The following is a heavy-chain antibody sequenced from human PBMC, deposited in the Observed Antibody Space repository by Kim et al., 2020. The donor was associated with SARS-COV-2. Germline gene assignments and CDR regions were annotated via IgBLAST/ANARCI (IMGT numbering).Heavy chain of an antibody. J-gene: IGHJ6*02. V-gene: IGHV3-30-3*01. CDR3: ARDRSSSYYYGMDV. CDR2: ISYDGSNK. D-gene: IGHD6-13*01. CDR1: GFTFSSYA. Sequence: GGSLRLSCAASGFTFSSYAMHWVRQAPGKGLEWVAVISYDGSNKYYADSVKGRFTISRDNPKNTLYLQMNSLRAEDTAVYYCARDRSSSYYYGMDVWGQGTTVTVSS.